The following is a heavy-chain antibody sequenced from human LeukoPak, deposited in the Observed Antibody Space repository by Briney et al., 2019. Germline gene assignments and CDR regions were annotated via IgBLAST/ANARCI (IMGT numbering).Heavy chain of an antibody. D-gene: IGHD4-23*01. CDR2: ISSNGGST. CDR3: ARLLDYGGNSVAFDI. Sequence: GGSLRLSCSASGFTFSRYAMHWVRQAPGKGLEYVSAISSNGGSTYYADSVKGRFTISRDNSKNTLYLQMSSLRAEDTAVYYCARLLDYGGNSVAFDIWGQGTMVTVSS. CDR1: GFTFSRYA. V-gene: IGHV3-64D*06. J-gene: IGHJ3*02.